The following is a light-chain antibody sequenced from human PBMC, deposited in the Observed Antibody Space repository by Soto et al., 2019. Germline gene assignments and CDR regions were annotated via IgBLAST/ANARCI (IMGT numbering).Light chain of an antibody. CDR3: CSYAGTYTLV. CDR1: SSDVGKYDY. J-gene: IGLJ2*01. V-gene: IGLV2-11*01. CDR2: DVS. Sequence: QSVLTQPRSVSGSPGQSVTISCTGTSSDVGKYDYVSWYQHHPDKAPKFLIYDVSNRPSGVPDRFSGSKSGNTASLTISGLQAEDEADYYCCSYAGTYTLVFGGGTKLTVL.